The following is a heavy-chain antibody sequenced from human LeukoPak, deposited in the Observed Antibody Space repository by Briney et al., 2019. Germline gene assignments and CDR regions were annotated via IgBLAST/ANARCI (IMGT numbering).Heavy chain of an antibody. CDR2: IRSKAYGGTT. J-gene: IGHJ4*02. D-gene: IGHD5-12*01. CDR3: TRVSGYDPFDY. Sequence: GGSLRLSCTASGFTFGDYAMSWVRQAPGKGLEWVGFIRSKAYGGTTEYAASVKGRFTTSRDDSKSIAYLQMNSLKTEDTAVYYCTRVSGYDPFDYWGQGTLVTVSS. V-gene: IGHV3-49*04. CDR1: GFTFGDYA.